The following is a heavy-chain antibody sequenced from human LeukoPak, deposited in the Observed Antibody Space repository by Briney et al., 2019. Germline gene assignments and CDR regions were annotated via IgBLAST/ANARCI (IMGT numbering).Heavy chain of an antibody. D-gene: IGHD1-26*01. CDR1: GFTFSSYA. Sequence: PGGSLRLSCAASGFTFSSYAMSWVRQAPGKGLEWVAVISYDGSNKYYADSVKGRFTISRDNSKNTLYLQMNSLRAEDTAVYYCARDPYSGTYGDTYYYYMDVWGKGTTVTISS. V-gene: IGHV3-30*03. CDR3: ARDPYSGTYGDTYYYYMDV. CDR2: ISYDGSNK. J-gene: IGHJ6*03.